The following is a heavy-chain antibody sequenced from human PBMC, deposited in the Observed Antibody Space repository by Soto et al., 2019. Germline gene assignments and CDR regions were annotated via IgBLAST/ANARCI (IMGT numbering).Heavy chain of an antibody. J-gene: IGHJ6*02. CDR2: LSSDGSNN. Sequence: QVQLVESGGGVVQPGGSLRLSCAARGFALSPYTIHWVRQAPGKGLEWVAGLSSDGSNNFYPDTVKGRITISRDNSKTAVHLQINNLSPEDTAIYYCVKDAEMHATVLLIYFALDMWGRGTTVTVSS. CDR1: GFALSPYT. D-gene: IGHD3-16*01. CDR3: VKDAEMHATVLLIYFALDM. V-gene: IGHV3-30-3*01.